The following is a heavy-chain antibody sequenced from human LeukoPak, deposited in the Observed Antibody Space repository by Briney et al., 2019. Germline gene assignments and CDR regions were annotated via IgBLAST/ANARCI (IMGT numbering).Heavy chain of an antibody. CDR3: ARSCSGGTCNFPKFEP. D-gene: IGHD2-15*01. Sequence: GGSLRLSCAASGFTFSSYGMSWVRQAPGKGLEWVSAISGSGGSTYYADSVKGRFTISRDNSKNTLYLQMNSLRAEDTAVYYCARSCSGGTCNFPKFEPWGQGTLVTVSS. V-gene: IGHV3-23*01. CDR2: ISGSGGST. CDR1: GFTFSSYG. J-gene: IGHJ5*02.